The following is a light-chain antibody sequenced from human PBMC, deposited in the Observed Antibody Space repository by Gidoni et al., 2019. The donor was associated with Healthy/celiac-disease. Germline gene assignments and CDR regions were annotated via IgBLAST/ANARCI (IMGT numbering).Light chain of an antibody. J-gene: IGLJ2*01. CDR2: DVS. CDR3: SSYTSSSKV. CDR1: SSDVGVYDY. V-gene: IGLV2-14*03. Sequence: QSALTQPASVSGSPGKSITISCTGTSSDVGVYDYVSWYQQHPGKAPKLMIYDVSNRPSGVSTRFSGSKSGNTASLTISGLQAEDEADYYCSSYTSSSKVFGGGTKLTVL.